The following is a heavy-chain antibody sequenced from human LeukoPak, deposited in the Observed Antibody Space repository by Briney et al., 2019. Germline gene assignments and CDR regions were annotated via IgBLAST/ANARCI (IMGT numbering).Heavy chain of an antibody. CDR2: ISSSGSTI. J-gene: IGHJ3*02. D-gene: IGHD5-18*01. Sequence: GGSLRLSCAASGFTFSDYYMSWIRQAPGKGLEWVSYISSSGSTIYYADSVKGRFTISRDNAKNSLYLQMNSLRAEGTAVYYCARVEYSYGRGDAFDIWGQGTMVTVSS. CDR3: ARVEYSYGRGDAFDI. CDR1: GFTFSDYY. V-gene: IGHV3-11*04.